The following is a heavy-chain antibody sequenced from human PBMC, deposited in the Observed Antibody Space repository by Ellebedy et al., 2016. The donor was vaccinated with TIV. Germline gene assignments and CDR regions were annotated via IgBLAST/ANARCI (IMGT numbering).Heavy chain of an antibody. CDR1: GFTFTNYP. CDR2: ISRDGNSK. D-gene: IGHD2-2*01. V-gene: IGHV3-30-3*01. J-gene: IGHJ4*02. Sequence: GESLKISCAASGFTFTNYPMHWVRQAPGKGLEWVTSISRDGNSKYYADSVKGRLSISRDNSKNTLYLQINSLRTEDTAVYYCAREGSFTSLDYWGQGTVVTVSS. CDR3: AREGSFTSLDY.